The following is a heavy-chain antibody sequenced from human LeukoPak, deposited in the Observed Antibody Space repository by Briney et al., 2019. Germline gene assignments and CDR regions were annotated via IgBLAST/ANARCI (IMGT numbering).Heavy chain of an antibody. CDR1: GFTFSSHG. CDR2: IYSGGST. Sequence: GRSLRLSCAASGFTFSSHGIHWVRQAPGKGLEWVSVIYSGGSTYYADSVKGRFTISRDNSKNTLYLQMNSLRAEDTAVYYCARGLEDYLVLFDYWGQGTLVTVSS. D-gene: IGHD3-16*01. J-gene: IGHJ4*02. CDR3: ARGLEDYLVLFDY. V-gene: IGHV3-NL1*01.